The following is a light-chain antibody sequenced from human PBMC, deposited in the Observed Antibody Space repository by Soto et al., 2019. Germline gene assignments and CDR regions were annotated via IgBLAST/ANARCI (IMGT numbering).Light chain of an antibody. V-gene: IGKV1-8*01. CDR3: QQCYSYPWT. J-gene: IGKJ1*01. CDR1: QGISSY. CDR2: AAS. Sequence: AIRMIQSPSSFSASTGDRVTITCRASQGISSYLAWYQQKPGKAPKLLIYAASTLQSGVPSRFSGSGSGTDFTLTISCLQSEDFATYYCQQCYSYPWTFGQGTKVDIK.